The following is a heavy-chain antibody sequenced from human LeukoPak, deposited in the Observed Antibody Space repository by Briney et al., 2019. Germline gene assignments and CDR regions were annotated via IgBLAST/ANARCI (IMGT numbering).Heavy chain of an antibody. CDR3: ARDGYYDSSGYYYVHAFDI. CDR1: GFTFSSYE. Sequence: SGGSLRLSCAASGFTFSSYEMNWVRQAPGKGLEWVSYISSSGSTIYYADSVKGRFTISRDNAKNSLYLQMNSLRAEDTAVYYCARDGYYDSSGYYYVHAFDIWGQGTMVTVSS. D-gene: IGHD3-22*01. V-gene: IGHV3-48*03. CDR2: ISSSGSTI. J-gene: IGHJ3*02.